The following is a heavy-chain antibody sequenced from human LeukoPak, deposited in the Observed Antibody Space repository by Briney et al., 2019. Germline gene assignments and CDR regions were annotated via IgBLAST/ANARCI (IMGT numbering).Heavy chain of an antibody. J-gene: IGHJ4*02. CDR2: INPDSGGT. Sequence: ASVKVSCKTSGYTFTDYYIHWVRQAPGQGLEWMGWINPDSGGTSEAQRFQGRVTMTRDTSIRAAYMELSGLRFDDTAVYYCARFGSSWYSDYWGQGTLVTVSS. V-gene: IGHV1-2*02. D-gene: IGHD2-2*01. CDR3: ARFGSSWYSDY. CDR1: GYTFTDYY.